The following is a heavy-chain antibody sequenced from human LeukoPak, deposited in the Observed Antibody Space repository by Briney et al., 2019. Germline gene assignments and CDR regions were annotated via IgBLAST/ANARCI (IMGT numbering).Heavy chain of an antibody. J-gene: IGHJ4*02. CDR3: AKTRPLDSSSWSHGDY. D-gene: IGHD6-13*01. V-gene: IGHV3-23*01. Sequence: GGSLRLSCAASGFTFGSYAMSWVRQAPGKGLEWVSAISGSGDSTYYGDSVKGRFTISRDNSKNTLYLQMNSLRAEDTAVYYCAKTRPLDSSSWSHGDYWGQGTLVTVSS. CDR1: GFTFGSYA. CDR2: ISGSGDST.